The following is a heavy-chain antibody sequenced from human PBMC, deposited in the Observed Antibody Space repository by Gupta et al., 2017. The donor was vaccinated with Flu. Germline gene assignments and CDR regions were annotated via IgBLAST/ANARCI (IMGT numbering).Heavy chain of an antibody. CDR3: TLSGPTGRVFDP. Sequence: EVQLVESGGGLVQPGRSLRLSCTASGFTFGDYAMSWFRQAPGKGLEWVGFIRSKAYGGTTEYAASVKGRFTISRDDSKSIAYLQMNSLKTEDTAVYYGTLSGPTGRVFDPWGQGTLVTVSS. J-gene: IGHJ5*02. CDR2: IRSKAYGGTT. CDR1: GFTFGDYA. D-gene: IGHD3-3*01. V-gene: IGHV3-49*03.